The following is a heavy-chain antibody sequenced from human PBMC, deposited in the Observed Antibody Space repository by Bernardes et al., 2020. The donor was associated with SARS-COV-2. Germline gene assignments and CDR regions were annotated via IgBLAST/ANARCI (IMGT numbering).Heavy chain of an antibody. CDR1: GGSISSYY. J-gene: IGHJ4*03. V-gene: IGHV4-59*01. D-gene: IGHD3-16*01. Sequence: SAPLSLPFPVSGGSISSYYWSWIRQPPGKGLEWIGYIYYSGSTNYNPSLKSRVTILEDTSKNQFSLRLNSVTAADTAVYYCATSKGWASPFDYWGQGTMVTVSS. CDR2: IYYSGST. CDR3: ATSKGWASPFDY.